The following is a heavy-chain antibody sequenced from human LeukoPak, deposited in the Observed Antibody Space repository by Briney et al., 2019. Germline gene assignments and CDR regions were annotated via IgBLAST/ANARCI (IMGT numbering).Heavy chain of an antibody. CDR2: ISGSGGST. J-gene: IGHJ4*02. CDR3: AKLGGYCSGGSCSKIYYFDY. D-gene: IGHD2-15*01. Sequence: GGSLRLSCAASGFTFSSYAMSWVRQAPGKGLEWVSAISGSGGSTYYADSVKGRFTISRDNSKNTLYLQMNSLRAEDTAVYYCAKLGGYCSGGSCSKIYYFDYWGQGTLVTVSS. CDR1: GFTFSSYA. V-gene: IGHV3-23*01.